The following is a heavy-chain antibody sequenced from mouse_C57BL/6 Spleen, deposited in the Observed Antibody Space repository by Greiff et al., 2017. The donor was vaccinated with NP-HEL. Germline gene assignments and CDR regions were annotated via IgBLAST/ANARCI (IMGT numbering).Heavy chain of an antibody. CDR1: GYSITSGYY. CDR3: ARNGSNYLYYFDY. CDR2: ISYDGSN. D-gene: IGHD2-5*01. J-gene: IGHJ2*01. V-gene: IGHV3-6*01. Sequence: EVQVVESGPGLVKPSQSLSLTCSVTGYSITSGYYWNWIRQFPGNKLEWMGYISYDGSNNYNPSLKNRISITRDTSKNQFFLKLNSVTTEDTATYYCARNGSNYLYYFDYWGQGTTLTVSS.